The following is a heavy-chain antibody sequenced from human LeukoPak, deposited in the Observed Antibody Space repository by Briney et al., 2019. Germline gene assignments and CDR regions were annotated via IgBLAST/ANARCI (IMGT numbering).Heavy chain of an antibody. Sequence: GGSLRLSCAASGFTSSSYSMNWVRPAPGKGLEWVSSISSTSSYVYYADSVRGRFTISRDNAKNSLYLEMNGLRAEDTAVYYCARDVWPDSLYGMDVWGQGTTVTVSS. CDR1: GFTSSSYS. J-gene: IGHJ6*02. CDR2: ISSTSSYV. CDR3: ARDVWPDSLYGMDV. D-gene: IGHD3-16*01. V-gene: IGHV3-21*01.